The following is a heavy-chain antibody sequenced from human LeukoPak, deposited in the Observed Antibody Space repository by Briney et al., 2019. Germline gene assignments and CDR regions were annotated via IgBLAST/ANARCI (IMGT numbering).Heavy chain of an antibody. V-gene: IGHV1-18*01. Sequence: ASVTVSFKASVYTFTSYGISWVRQAPGQGLEWMGWINPYNDNTYYAQKLQGRVTVTTDTSTSTDYMELRRLRSDDTAVYYCTRTVLDCKNGVCYDYWGQGTLVTVSS. CDR3: TRTVLDCKNGVCYDY. D-gene: IGHD2-8*01. CDR1: VYTFTSYG. J-gene: IGHJ4*02. CDR2: INPYNDNT.